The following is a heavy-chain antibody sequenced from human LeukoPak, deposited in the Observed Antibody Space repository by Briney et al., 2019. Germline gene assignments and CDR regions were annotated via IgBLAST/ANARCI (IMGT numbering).Heavy chain of an antibody. CDR2: LNPYSGDT. J-gene: IGHJ4*02. D-gene: IGHD3-10*01. CDR1: GYIFTAYY. CDR3: ARRSYGSGVNFDY. V-gene: IGHV1-2*02. Sequence: ASVKVSCKASGYIFTAYYFHWVRQAPGQGLEWMGWLNPYSGDTNFAQNFQGRVTMTRDTSISTAYMELSRLRSDDTAVYYCARRSYGSGVNFDYWGQGTLVTVSS.